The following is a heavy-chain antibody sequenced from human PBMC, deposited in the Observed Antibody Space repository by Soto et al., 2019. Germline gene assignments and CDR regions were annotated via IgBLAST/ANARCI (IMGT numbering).Heavy chain of an antibody. J-gene: IGHJ6*02. Sequence: SVKVSCKASGGTFSSYTISWVRQAPGQGLEWMGRIIPILGIANYAQKFQGRVTITADKSTSAAYMELSSLRSEDTAVYYCARDRYILTGYDPRYSYYYGMDVWG. CDR3: ARDRYILTGYDPRYSYYYGMDV. CDR1: GGTFSSYT. V-gene: IGHV1-69*04. CDR2: IIPILGIA. D-gene: IGHD3-9*01.